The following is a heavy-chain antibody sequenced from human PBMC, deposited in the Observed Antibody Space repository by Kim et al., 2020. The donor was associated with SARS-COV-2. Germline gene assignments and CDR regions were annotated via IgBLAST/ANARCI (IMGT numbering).Heavy chain of an antibody. CDR1: GGSILNSGHY. D-gene: IGHD2-15*01. Sequence: SETLSLTCSVSGGSILNSGHYWAWIRQPPGKGLEWIASIYYSGSTYYDPSLKSRVTISVDTSKNQFSLRLTSVTAADTAVYYCARQGSCGGGSCYSGIFHSGNYYYYYGLEVWGQGATVTVSS. CDR2: IYYSGST. CDR3: ARQGSCGGGSCYSGIFHSGNYYYYYGLEV. V-gene: IGHV4-39*01. J-gene: IGHJ6*02.